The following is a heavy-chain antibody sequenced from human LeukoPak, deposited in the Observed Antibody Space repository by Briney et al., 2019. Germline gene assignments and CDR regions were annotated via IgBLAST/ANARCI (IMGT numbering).Heavy chain of an antibody. J-gene: IGHJ4*02. D-gene: IGHD3-22*01. CDR1: GGSISSSNW. CDR2: IYHSGST. Sequence: SGTLSLTCAVSGGSISSSNWWSWVRQPPGKGLEWIGEIYHSGSTNYNPSLKSRVTISVDKSKNQFSLKLSSVTAADTAVYYCARDDSSGYRYFDYWGQGTLVTVSS. V-gene: IGHV4-4*02. CDR3: ARDDSSGYRYFDY.